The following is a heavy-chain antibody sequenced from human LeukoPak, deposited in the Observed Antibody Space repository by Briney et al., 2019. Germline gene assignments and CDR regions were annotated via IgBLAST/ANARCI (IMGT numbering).Heavy chain of an antibody. Sequence: SVKVSCKSSGGTFSSYAISWVRQAPGQGLEWMGGIIPIFGTANYAQKFQGRVTITADKSTSTAYMQLSSLRSEDTAVYYCATGLQYSSSWYTIDYWGQGTLVTVSS. D-gene: IGHD6-13*01. V-gene: IGHV1-69*06. CDR3: ATGLQYSSSWYTIDY. CDR1: GGTFSSYA. J-gene: IGHJ4*02. CDR2: IIPIFGTA.